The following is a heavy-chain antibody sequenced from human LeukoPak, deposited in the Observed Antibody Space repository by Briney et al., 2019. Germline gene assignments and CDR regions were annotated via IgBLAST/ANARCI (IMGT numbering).Heavy chain of an antibody. CDR1: EYTFTSYA. CDR3: ARGPGGDYAPFDY. CDR2: INVGNGNT. D-gene: IGHD3-16*01. Sequence: ASVKVSCKASEYTFTSYAIQWVRQAPGQRFEWMGWINVGNGNTEYSQKFQGRVTITRDTSASTAYMEVSSLRSEDTAVYYCARGPGGDYAPFDYWGQGTLVTVSS. V-gene: IGHV1-3*01. J-gene: IGHJ4*02.